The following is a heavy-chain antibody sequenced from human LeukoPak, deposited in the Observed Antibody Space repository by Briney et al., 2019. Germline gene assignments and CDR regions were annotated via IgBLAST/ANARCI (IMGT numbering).Heavy chain of an antibody. Sequence: SETLSLTCTVSGGSISSYYWSWIRQPPGKGLEWIGYIYYSGSTNYNPSLKSRVTISVDTSKNQFSLKLSSVTAADTAVYYCARSKYSTPPHDYWGQGTLVTVSS. V-gene: IGHV4-59*12. J-gene: IGHJ4*02. CDR2: IYYSGST. CDR3: ARSKYSTPPHDY. D-gene: IGHD4-11*01. CDR1: GGSISSYY.